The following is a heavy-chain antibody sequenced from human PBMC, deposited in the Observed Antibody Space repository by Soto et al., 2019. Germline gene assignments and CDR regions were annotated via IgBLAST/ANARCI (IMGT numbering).Heavy chain of an antibody. CDR2: INAGNGNT. CDR1: GYTFTTFS. J-gene: IGHJ5*02. Sequence: QVQLVQSGAEVKKPRASVRVSCKASGYTFTTFSIHWVRQAPGQRLEWMGWINAGNGNTKYSQKFQGRVTITRDTSASTAYMELSSLRSEDTAIYYCARSLVTTFSDYLDPWGQGTLVTVSS. V-gene: IGHV1-3*01. D-gene: IGHD3-16*01. CDR3: ARSLVTTFSDYLDP.